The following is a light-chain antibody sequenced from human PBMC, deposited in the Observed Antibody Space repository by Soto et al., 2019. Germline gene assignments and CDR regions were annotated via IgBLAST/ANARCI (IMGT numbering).Light chain of an antibody. CDR1: SSDVGGYNY. Sequence: QSALTQPPSASGSPGQSVTISCTGTSSDVGGYNYVSWYQHHPGKAPKLIIYEVSKRPSGVPDRFSGSKSGNTASLTVSGLQAEDEADYYCSSHAGSINVVFGGGTKVTVL. J-gene: IGLJ2*01. CDR3: SSHAGSINVV. CDR2: EVS. V-gene: IGLV2-8*01.